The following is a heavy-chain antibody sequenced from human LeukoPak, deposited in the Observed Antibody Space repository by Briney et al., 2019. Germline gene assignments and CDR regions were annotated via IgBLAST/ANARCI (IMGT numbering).Heavy chain of an antibody. CDR3: ARVDGHAGYYDSSGFLDY. V-gene: IGHV4-61*02. CDR2: IYTSGST. J-gene: IGHJ4*02. CDR1: GGSISSGSYY. Sequence: PSETLSLTCTVSGGSISSGSYYWSWIRQPAGKGLEWIGRIYTSGSTNYNPSLKSRVTISVDTPKNQFSLKLSSVTAADTAVYYCARVDGHAGYYDSSGFLDYWGQGTLVTVSS. D-gene: IGHD3-22*01.